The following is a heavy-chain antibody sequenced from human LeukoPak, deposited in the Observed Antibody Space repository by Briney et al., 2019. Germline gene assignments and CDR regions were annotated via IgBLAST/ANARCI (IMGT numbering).Heavy chain of an antibody. CDR2: TRNKANSYTT. CDR1: GFTFSSYW. CDR3: ARVFGGSGYSELDY. D-gene: IGHD3-22*01. J-gene: IGHJ4*02. V-gene: IGHV3-72*01. Sequence: GGSLRLSCAASGFTFSSYWMTWVRQAPGKGLEWVGLTRNKANSYTTEYAASVKGRFTISRDDSKNSLYLQMNSLRTEDTAVYYCARVFGGSGYSELDYWGQGTLVTVSS.